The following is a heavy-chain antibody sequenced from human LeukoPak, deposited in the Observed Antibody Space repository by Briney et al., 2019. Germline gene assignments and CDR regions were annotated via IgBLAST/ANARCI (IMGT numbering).Heavy chain of an antibody. Sequence: GSLRLSCAASGFTFSTYWFHCVRQTPGKGLVWVARINNDGTYTTYADSVKGRFTISRDNAQNTLYLQMNSLTAEDTGVYYCAREVLAAGKTHDYWGQGTLLTVSS. J-gene: IGHJ4*02. CDR1: GFTFSTYW. D-gene: IGHD6-13*01. CDR2: INNDGTYT. CDR3: AREVLAAGKTHDY. V-gene: IGHV3-74*01.